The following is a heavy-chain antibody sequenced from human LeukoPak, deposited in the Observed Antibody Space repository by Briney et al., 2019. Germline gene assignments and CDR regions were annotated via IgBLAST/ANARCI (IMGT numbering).Heavy chain of an antibody. CDR3: ARRAEFGMRYFDS. Sequence: GESLKISCQGSGYIFTDFWIGWVGQLPGKGLGWMAIIYCDGSKTIYSPSFQTQVTISVDKSTNTAYLQWTSLKVSDTAIYFCARRAEFGMRYFDSWGQGALVTVPS. D-gene: IGHD3-10*01. CDR1: GYIFTDFW. J-gene: IGHJ4*02. CDR2: IYCDGSKT. V-gene: IGHV5-51*01.